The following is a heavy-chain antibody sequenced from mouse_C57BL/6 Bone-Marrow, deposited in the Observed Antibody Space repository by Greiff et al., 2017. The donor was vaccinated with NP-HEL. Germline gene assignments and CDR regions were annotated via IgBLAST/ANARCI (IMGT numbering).Heavy chain of an antibody. J-gene: IGHJ4*01. V-gene: IGHV1-39*01. CDR2: INPNYGTT. Sequence: VQLQQSGPELVKPGASVQISCKASGYSFTDYNMNWVKQSNGKSLEWIGVINPNYGTTSYNQKFKGKATLTVDQSSSTAYMQLNSLTSEDSAVYYCANTVVAPYYYAMDYWGQGTSVTVSS. D-gene: IGHD1-1*01. CDR1: GYSFTDYN. CDR3: ANTVVAPYYYAMDY.